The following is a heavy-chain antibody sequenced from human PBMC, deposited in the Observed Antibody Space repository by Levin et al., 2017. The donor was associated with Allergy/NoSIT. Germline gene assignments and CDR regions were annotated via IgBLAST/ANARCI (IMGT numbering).Heavy chain of an antibody. Sequence: GSLRLSCGVSAYSISSGYYWGWIRQPPGKGLEWIATISHSGSTYYNPSLQSRVTISVDMSKNEFSLKLTSVTAADTAVFYCARGGSPGTTVGYFDYWGQGTLVTVSS. J-gene: IGHJ4*02. V-gene: IGHV4-38-2*01. CDR2: ISHSGST. CDR3: ARGGSPGTTVGYFDY. D-gene: IGHD1/OR15-1a*01. CDR1: AYSISSGYY.